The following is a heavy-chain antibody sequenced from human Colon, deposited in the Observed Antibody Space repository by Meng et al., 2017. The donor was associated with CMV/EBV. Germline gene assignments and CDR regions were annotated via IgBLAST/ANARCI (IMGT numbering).Heavy chain of an antibody. J-gene: IGHJ6*02. Sequence: ASVKVSCKASGYTFTTYTMAWVRQAPGQGLEWMGLISPYNGNTKYAQRLKDRVTMTTDTSTRTAYMELRSLRSDDTAVYYCARVVVIPADYYTMDVWGQGTTVTVSS. CDR1: GYTFTTYT. D-gene: IGHD2-2*01. CDR3: ARVVVIPADYYTMDV. V-gene: IGHV1-18*01. CDR2: ISPYNGNT.